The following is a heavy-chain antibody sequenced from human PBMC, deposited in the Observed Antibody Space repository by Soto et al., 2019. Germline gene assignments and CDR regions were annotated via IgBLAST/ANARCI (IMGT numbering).Heavy chain of an antibody. CDR1: GGSISSGGYY. CDR2: IYYSGST. Sequence: LSLTCTVSGGSISSGGYYWSWIRQHPGKGLEWIGYIYYSGSTYYNPSLKSRVTISVDTSKNQFSLKLSSVTAADTAVYYCVRVNSLYCSSTSCPTGYFDYWGQGTLVTVSS. J-gene: IGHJ4*02. D-gene: IGHD2-2*01. V-gene: IGHV4-31*03. CDR3: VRVNSLYCSSTSCPTGYFDY.